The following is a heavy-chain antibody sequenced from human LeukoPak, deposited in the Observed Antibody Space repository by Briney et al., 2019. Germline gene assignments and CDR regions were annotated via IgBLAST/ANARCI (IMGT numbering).Heavy chain of an antibody. Sequence: GGSLRLSCAASGFTFSNYWMRWVRQAPGKGLEWVANIKQDESERYYVDSVRGRFTISRDNAKRSLYLRMDSLRAEDTAMYFCTRVVDSSSSRYQAMPYWGQGTLVTVSS. J-gene: IGHJ4*02. CDR3: TRVVDSSSSRYQAMPY. CDR1: GFTFSNYW. V-gene: IGHV3-7*01. CDR2: IKQDESER. D-gene: IGHD2-2*01.